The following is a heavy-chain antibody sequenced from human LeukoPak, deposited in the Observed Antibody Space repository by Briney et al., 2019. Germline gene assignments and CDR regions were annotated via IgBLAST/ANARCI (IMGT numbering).Heavy chain of an antibody. CDR3: AKDRDPYSSGTWDS. V-gene: IGHV3-30*18. Sequence: GGSLRLSCIASGFTFNKYGMHWVRQAPGKGLEWVAVRSDDGSAQHHADSVRGRFTISRDNSKNTLSLQMNSLRPEDTAMYFCAKDRDPYSSGTWDSWGQGTLVIVSS. CDR1: GFTFNKYG. D-gene: IGHD3-22*01. CDR2: RSDDGSAQ. J-gene: IGHJ1*01.